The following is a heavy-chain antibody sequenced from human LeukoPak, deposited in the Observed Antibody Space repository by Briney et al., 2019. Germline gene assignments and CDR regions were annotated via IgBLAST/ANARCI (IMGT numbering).Heavy chain of an antibody. CDR2: IYYSGST. V-gene: IGHV4-39*01. CDR3: ARRPAIIMDRGVVYYFDS. J-gene: IGHJ4*02. Sequence: SETLSLTCTVSGDSISSSNSYWGWIRQPPGKGLEWFGTIYYSGSTYYNPSLKSRLSISLDTSKKQFSLKLTSVTAADTAVYYCARRPAIIMDRGVVYYFDSWGQGILVTVSS. D-gene: IGHD3-10*01. CDR1: GDSISSSNSY.